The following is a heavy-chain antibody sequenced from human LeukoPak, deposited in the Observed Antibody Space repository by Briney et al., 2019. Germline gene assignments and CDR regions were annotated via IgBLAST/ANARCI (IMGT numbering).Heavy chain of an antibody. CDR3: ARGGAYYDSSGYYSRDMDV. J-gene: IGHJ6*03. V-gene: IGHV1-8*03. CDR2: MNPNSGNT. CDR1: GGTFSNYA. Sequence: GASVKVSCKASGGTFSNYAISWVRQATGQGLEWMGWMNPNSGNTGYAQKFQGRVTITRNTSISTAYMELSSLRSEDTAVYYCARGGAYYDSSGYYSRDMDVWGKGTTVTVSS. D-gene: IGHD3-22*01.